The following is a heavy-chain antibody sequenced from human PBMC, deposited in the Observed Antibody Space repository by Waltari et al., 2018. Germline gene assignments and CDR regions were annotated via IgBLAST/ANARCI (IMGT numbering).Heavy chain of an antibody. CDR1: GGSISSYY. V-gene: IGHV4-59*01. Sequence: QVQLQESGPGLVKPSETLSLTCTVSGGSISSYYWSWIRQPPGKGLEWIGYIYYSGSTNYNPSLKSRVTISVDTSKNQFSLKLSSVTAADTAVYYCARGIAAIYIDYWGQGTLVTVSS. J-gene: IGHJ4*02. CDR2: IYYSGST. D-gene: IGHD6-13*01. CDR3: ARGIAAIYIDY.